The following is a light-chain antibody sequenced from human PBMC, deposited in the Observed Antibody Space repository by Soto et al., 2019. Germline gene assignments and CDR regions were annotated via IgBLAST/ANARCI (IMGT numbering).Light chain of an antibody. CDR2: GAS. J-gene: IGKJ5*01. V-gene: IGKV3-15*01. CDR1: QSVSTN. CDR3: QQYNDWFSIT. Sequence: EIVMTQSPASLSVPPGERATLSCRASQSVSTNFAWYLQKPGQAPRLLIYGASTRATAVPTRFSGSGSGTEFTLTISSLQSEDFGVYYCQQYNDWFSITLGQGTRLEIK.